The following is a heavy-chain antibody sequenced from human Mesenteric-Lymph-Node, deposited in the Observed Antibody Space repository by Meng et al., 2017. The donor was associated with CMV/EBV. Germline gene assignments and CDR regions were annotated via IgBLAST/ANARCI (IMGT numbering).Heavy chain of an antibody. J-gene: IGHJ4*02. CDR1: GYTFTSYA. V-gene: IGHV1-3*01. CDR2: IDGGSGNT. Sequence: KASGYTFTSYAVHWVRQAPGQSLEWMGWIDGGSGNTKYSQTFQGRVTLTRDTSASTVYMELSSLRSEDTAVYYCAKQNSGYDSGGGDYWGQGTLVTVSS. CDR3: AKQNSGYDSGGGDY. D-gene: IGHD5-12*01.